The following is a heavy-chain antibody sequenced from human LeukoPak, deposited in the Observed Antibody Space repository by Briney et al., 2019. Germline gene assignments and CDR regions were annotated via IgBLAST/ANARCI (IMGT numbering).Heavy chain of an antibody. V-gene: IGHV4-61*01. CDR2: IYYSGST. CDR1: GGSISSGSYY. CDR3: ARNGGSYSFDY. J-gene: IGHJ4*02. Sequence: SETLSLTCTVSGGSISSGSYYWSWIRQPPGEGLEWIGYIYYSGSTNYNPSFKSRVTISVDTSKNQFSLKLSSVTAADTAVYYCARNGGSYSFDYWGQGTLVTVSS. D-gene: IGHD1-26*01.